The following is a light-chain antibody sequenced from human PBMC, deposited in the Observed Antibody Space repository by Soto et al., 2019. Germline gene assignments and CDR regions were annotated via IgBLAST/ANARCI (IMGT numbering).Light chain of an antibody. CDR1: SSNIGSNH. CDR3: QSYDSSLSGWV. J-gene: IGLJ3*02. V-gene: IGLV1-40*01. Sequence: QSVLTQPPSASETPGQRVTISCSGSSSNIGSNHVYWYQHLPGTAPKLLIYGNRNRPSGVPDRFSGSKSGTSASLAITGLQAEDEAEYYCQSYDSSLSGWVFGGGTKLTVL. CDR2: GNR.